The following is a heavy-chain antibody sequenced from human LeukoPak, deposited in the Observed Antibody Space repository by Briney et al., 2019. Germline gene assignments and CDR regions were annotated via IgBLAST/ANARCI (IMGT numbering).Heavy chain of an antibody. D-gene: IGHD6-19*01. Sequence: ASVKVSCKASGFTFTSSAVQWVRQARGQRLEWIGWIVGGSGNTNYAQKSQERVTITRDMSTSTAYMELSSLRSEDTAVYYCAGSAIAVAGQYYYGMDVWGKGTTVTVSS. V-gene: IGHV1-58*01. CDR3: AGSAIAVAGQYYYGMDV. J-gene: IGHJ6*04. CDR2: IVGGSGNT. CDR1: GFTFTSSA.